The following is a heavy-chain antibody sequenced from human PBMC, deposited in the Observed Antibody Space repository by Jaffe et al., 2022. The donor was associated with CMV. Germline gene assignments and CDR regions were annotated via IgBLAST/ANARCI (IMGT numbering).Heavy chain of an antibody. V-gene: IGHV3-7*01. Sequence: EVQLVESGGGLVQPGGSLRLSCAVSGFTFSTYWMTWVRQTPGKGLEWVANIKPDGSEKSYVDSVKGRFTISRDNAKNSLYLQMNSLRAEDTAVYYCTRGTFWFFYWGQGTLVTVSS. D-gene: IGHD3-10*01. J-gene: IGHJ4*02. CDR3: TRGTFWFFY. CDR1: GFTFSTYW. CDR2: IKPDGSEK.